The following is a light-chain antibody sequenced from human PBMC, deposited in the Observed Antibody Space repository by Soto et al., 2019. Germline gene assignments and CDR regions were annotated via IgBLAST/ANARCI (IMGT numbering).Light chain of an antibody. CDR1: QSLTSSF. V-gene: IGKV3-20*01. Sequence: EILLTQSPGTLSLSPGDRATLSCRASQSLTSSFLAWYQQKPGQTPRLLIYGASIRATDIPDRFSGSGSGTDFILTISRLEPEDFAVYFCQQYGRLPLSFGGGTKVEIK. CDR2: GAS. J-gene: IGKJ4*01. CDR3: QQYGRLPLS.